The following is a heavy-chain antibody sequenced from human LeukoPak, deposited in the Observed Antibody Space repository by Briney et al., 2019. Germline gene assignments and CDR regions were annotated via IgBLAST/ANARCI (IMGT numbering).Heavy chain of an antibody. J-gene: IGHJ4*02. D-gene: IGHD6-19*01. V-gene: IGHV3-23*01. Sequence: GGSLRLSCAASGLPSSSCAMTWVRQAPGKGLEWVSSISGSGGCTYYADSVKGRFTISRDNSKNTLYLQMNSLRAEDTATYYCAARPTSTAVAPSDYWGQGTLVTVSS. CDR2: ISGSGGCT. CDR3: AARPTSTAVAPSDY. CDR1: GLPSSSCA.